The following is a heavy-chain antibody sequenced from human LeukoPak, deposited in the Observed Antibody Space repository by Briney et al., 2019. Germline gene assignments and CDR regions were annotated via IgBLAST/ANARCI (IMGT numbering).Heavy chain of an antibody. CDR2: IRYDGNNK. V-gene: IGHV3-30*02. Sequence: GGSLELSCAASGFTFSTYGMHWVRQAPGKGLEWVAFIRYDGNNKYYADFVKGRFTISRDNSKNTLYLHMNSLRTEDTAVYYCAKIEGKYQLANVPDHWGQGTLVTVSS. CDR3: AKIEGKYQLANVPDH. D-gene: IGHD2-2*01. CDR1: GFTFSTYG. J-gene: IGHJ4*02.